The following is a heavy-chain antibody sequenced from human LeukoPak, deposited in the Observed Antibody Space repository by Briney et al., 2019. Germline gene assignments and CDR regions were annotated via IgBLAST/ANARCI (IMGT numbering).Heavy chain of an antibody. V-gene: IGHV4-34*01. CDR2: INHSGST. Sequence: ASETPSLTCAVYGGSFSGYYWSWIRQTPGKGLEWIGEINHSGSTNYNPSLKSRVTMSVDTSKNQFSLRLSSVTAADTAVYYCATNKVSTAGAYDIWGQGTMVIVSS. CDR1: GGSFSGYY. D-gene: IGHD2/OR15-2a*01. CDR3: ATNKVSTAGAYDI. J-gene: IGHJ3*02.